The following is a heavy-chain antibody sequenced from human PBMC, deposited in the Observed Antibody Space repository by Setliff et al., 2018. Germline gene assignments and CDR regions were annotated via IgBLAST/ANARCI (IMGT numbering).Heavy chain of an antibody. CDR3: ARGGRISYRPSTSWYILDY. CDR2: INHSGSI. Sequence: PSETLSLTCAVYGGSFSGYYWSWIRQPPGKGLGWIGEINHSGSINYNPSLKSRVTISVDTSKNQFSLKLSSVTAADTAVYYCARGGRISYRPSTSWYILDYWGQGTLVTVSS. CDR1: GGSFSGYY. V-gene: IGHV4-34*01. J-gene: IGHJ4*02. D-gene: IGHD6-13*01.